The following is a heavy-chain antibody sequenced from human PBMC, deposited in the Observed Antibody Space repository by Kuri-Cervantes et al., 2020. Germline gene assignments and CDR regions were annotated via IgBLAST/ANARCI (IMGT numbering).Heavy chain of an antibody. J-gene: IGHJ4*02. D-gene: IGHD3-10*01. Sequence: ASVKVSCKASGYTFTSYAMHWVRQAPGQRLEWMGWINAGNGNTKYSQKFQGRVTITADESTSTAYMELSSLRSEDTAVYYCARDYYGSGTIDYWGQGTLVTVSS. V-gene: IGHV1-3*01. CDR2: INAGNGNT. CDR3: ARDYYGSGTIDY. CDR1: GYTFTSYA.